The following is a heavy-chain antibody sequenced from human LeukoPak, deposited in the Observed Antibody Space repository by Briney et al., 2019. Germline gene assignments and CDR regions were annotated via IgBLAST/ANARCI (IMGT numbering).Heavy chain of an antibody. D-gene: IGHD6-13*01. J-gene: IGHJ1*01. CDR1: GGSISSSSYY. V-gene: IGHV4-39*07. Sequence: SETLSLTCTVSGGSISSSSYYWGWIRQPPGKGLEWIGSIYYSGSTYYNPSLKSRVTISVDTSKNQFSLKLSSVTAADTAVYYCARAVREYSSSWRGYFQHWGQGTLVTVSS. CDR2: IYYSGST. CDR3: ARAVREYSSSWRGYFQH.